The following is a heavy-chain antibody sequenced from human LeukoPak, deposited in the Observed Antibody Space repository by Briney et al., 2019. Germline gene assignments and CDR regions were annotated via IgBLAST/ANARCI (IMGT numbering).Heavy chain of an antibody. Sequence: SETLSLTCNVSGDTIISTTYCWVWIRQPPGKGLEWIGSIYSSGTTYYNASLKGRVTILVDTSKNQFSLNLNSVTAADTAVYYCVADPIDYWGQGRLVTVSS. CDR3: VADPIDY. CDR1: GDTIISTTYC. CDR2: IYSSGTT. V-gene: IGHV4-39*07. J-gene: IGHJ4*02.